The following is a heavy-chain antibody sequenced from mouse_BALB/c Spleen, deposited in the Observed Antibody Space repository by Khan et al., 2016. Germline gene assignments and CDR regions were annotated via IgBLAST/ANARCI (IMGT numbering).Heavy chain of an antibody. CDR2: IFPYNGGA. CDR3: ARRGSAGYYYAMDY. CDR1: GYTFTDYN. V-gene: IGHV1S29*02. Sequence: VQLQQSGPELVKPGASVKISCKASGYTFTDYNMHWVKQSHGKSLEWIGYIFPYNGGAGYNQKFKNKATLTVGNSSSTAYMELRTLTSEDSAVYDCARRGSAGYYYAMDYWGQGTSVTVSS. J-gene: IGHJ4*01.